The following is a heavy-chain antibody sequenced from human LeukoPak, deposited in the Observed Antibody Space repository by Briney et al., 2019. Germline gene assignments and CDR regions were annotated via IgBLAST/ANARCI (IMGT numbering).Heavy chain of an antibody. J-gene: IGHJ4*02. CDR2: ISSSSSTI. Sequence: GGSLRLSCAASGFTFSSYSMNWVRQAPGKGLEWLSYISSSSSTIYYADSVKGRFTISRDNAENSLWLQMNSLRAEDTAVYYCARGIVGVTDYFDYWGQGTLVTVSS. V-gene: IGHV3-48*04. CDR3: ARGIVGVTDYFDY. CDR1: GFTFSSYS. D-gene: IGHD1-26*01.